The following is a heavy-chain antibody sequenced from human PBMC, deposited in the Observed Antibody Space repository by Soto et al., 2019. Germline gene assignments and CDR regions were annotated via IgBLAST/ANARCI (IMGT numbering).Heavy chain of an antibody. D-gene: IGHD3-22*01. Sequence: GASVTVSCKASGYTFTGYYMHWVRQAPGQGLEWMGWINPNSGGTNYAQKFQGWVTMTRDTSISTAYMELSRLNTEDTAVYYCTTDSYSTMIEVRFDYWGHGTLVTVSS. J-gene: IGHJ4*01. V-gene: IGHV1-2*04. CDR2: INPNSGGT. CDR3: TTDSYSTMIEVRFDY. CDR1: GYTFTGYY.